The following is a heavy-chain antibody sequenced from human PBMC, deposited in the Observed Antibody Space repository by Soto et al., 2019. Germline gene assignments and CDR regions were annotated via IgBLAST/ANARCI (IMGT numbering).Heavy chain of an antibody. CDR3: ARRLIATPNVNYFAY. J-gene: IGHJ4*02. V-gene: IGHV4-39*01. CDR2: LYSDGRT. Sequence: PSETLSLTCTDSGGSISSTNYYWGWIRQPPGKGLEWIGSLYSDGRTYYNPSLSSRVSISVDTSKSQFSLKLRSVTAADTAVYYCARRLIATPNVNYFAYWGQGTPVTVSS. CDR1: GGSISSTNYY. D-gene: IGHD2-15*01.